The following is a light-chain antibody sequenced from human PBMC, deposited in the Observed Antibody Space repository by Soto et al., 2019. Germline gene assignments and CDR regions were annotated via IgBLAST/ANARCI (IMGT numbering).Light chain of an antibody. Sequence: DLQMTQSPSSLSASIGDGVTITCRASQSINTYLNWYQQKPGKAPKLLISDASNLQSGVPSRFSGSGSGTDFTLTISSLQPEDFATYYCQQSFSTLLITFGQGTRLDIK. CDR3: QQSFSTLLIT. V-gene: IGKV1-39*01. J-gene: IGKJ5*01. CDR2: DAS. CDR1: QSINTY.